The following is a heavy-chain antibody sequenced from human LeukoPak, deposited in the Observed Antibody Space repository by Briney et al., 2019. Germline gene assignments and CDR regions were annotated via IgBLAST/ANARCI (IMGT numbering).Heavy chain of an antibody. J-gene: IGHJ4*02. V-gene: IGHV3-23*01. CDR3: GRDGWDDYVLMIDY. Sequence: AGGSLRLSCAASGFTFSNYAMSWVRQAPGKGLEWVSSISGSGGSTYYADSVKGRLTISRDNSKNTLYLQMNSLRAEDTAVYYCGRDGWDDYVLMIDYWGQGTLVTVSS. D-gene: IGHD3-16*01. CDR2: ISGSGGST. CDR1: GFTFSNYA.